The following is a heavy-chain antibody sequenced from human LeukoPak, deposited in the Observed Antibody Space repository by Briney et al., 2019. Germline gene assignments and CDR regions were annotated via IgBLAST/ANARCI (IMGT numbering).Heavy chain of an antibody. J-gene: IGHJ4*02. CDR1: GYTFTSYG. CDR3: ARDLGSSSGAYFDY. D-gene: IGHD6-6*01. V-gene: IGHV1-18*01. Sequence: ASVKVSCKASGYTFTSYGISWVRQAPGQGLEWMGWISAYNGNTNYAQKLQGRVTMTTDTSTSTACMELRSLRSDDTAVYYCARDLGSSSGAYFDYWGQGTLVTVSS. CDR2: ISAYNGNT.